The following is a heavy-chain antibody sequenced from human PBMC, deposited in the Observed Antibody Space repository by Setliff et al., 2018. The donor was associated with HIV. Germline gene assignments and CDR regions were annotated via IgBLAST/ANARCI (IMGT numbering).Heavy chain of an antibody. CDR1: GGSIVIGGFY. CDR3: ARDLHANYHVVDI. Sequence: LSLTCSVSGGSIVIGGFYYSWIRHRPGKGLEWIGTVYYTGKTYYNPSLQSRLTMSADTSKNQFSPKMRSVTAADTAVYFCARDLHANYHVVDIWGPGTMVTVSS. D-gene: IGHD2-2*01. V-gene: IGHV4-31*03. J-gene: IGHJ3*02. CDR2: VYYTGKT.